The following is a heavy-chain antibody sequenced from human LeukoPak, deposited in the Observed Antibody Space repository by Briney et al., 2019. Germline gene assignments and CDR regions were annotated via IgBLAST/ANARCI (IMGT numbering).Heavy chain of an antibody. CDR1: GFTFSSYG. J-gene: IGHJ4*02. D-gene: IGHD3-22*01. Sequence: GGSLRLSCAASGFTFSSYGMHWVRQAPGKGLEWVAFIRYDGSNKYYADSVKGRFTISRDNSKNTLYLQMNSLRAEDTAVYYCARGGRRTYYYDSSGYYIIDYWGQGTLVTVSS. CDR3: ARGGRRTYYYDSSGYYIIDY. V-gene: IGHV3-30*02. CDR2: IRYDGSNK.